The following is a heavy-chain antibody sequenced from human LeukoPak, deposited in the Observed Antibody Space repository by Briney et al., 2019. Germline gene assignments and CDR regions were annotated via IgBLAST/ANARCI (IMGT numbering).Heavy chain of an antibody. CDR3: ARAYSGYDGFDY. V-gene: IGHV4-31*03. Sequence: PSQTLSLTCTVSGGSISNGGYYWSWIRQHPGKGLEWIRYIYYSGSTYYNPSLKSRVTISVDTSKNQFSLKLSTVTAADTAVYYCARAYSGYDGFDYWGQGTLVTVSS. D-gene: IGHD5-12*01. CDR1: GGSISNGGYY. J-gene: IGHJ4*02. CDR2: IYYSGST.